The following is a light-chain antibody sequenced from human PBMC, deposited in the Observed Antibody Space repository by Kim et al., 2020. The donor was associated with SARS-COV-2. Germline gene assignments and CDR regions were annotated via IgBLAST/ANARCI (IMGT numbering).Light chain of an antibody. J-gene: IGKJ5*01. Sequence: ASVEDRATIPCAARQGISSYLAWYQQKPGKAPKLLIYAASTFQSGVPSRFSGSGYGTDFTLTISSLQPEDFATYYCQQLNSYPITFGQGTRLEIK. V-gene: IGKV1-9*01. CDR1: QGISSY. CDR3: QQLNSYPIT. CDR2: AAS.